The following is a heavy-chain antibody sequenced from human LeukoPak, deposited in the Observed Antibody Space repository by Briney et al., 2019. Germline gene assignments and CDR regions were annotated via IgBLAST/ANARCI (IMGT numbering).Heavy chain of an antibody. CDR2: IYYTGTT. V-gene: IGHV4-59*01. CDR1: GGSISTYF. Sequence: PSETLSLTCTVSGGSISTYFWTWIRQFPGKGLEWIGYIYYTGTTSYNPSLKSRVTISVDTSKNQFPLSLSSVTAADTAVYYCARYHQPSGPNWLDRWGQGTLVTVSS. D-gene: IGHD2-15*01. J-gene: IGHJ5*02. CDR3: ARYHQPSGPNWLDR.